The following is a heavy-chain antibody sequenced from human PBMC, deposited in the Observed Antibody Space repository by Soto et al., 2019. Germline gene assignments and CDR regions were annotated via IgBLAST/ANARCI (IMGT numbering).Heavy chain of an antibody. CDR3: ARWKYSYADLPGDWFDS. CDR1: GASLTSGSYY. Sequence: QVQLQESGPGLVRPSETLSLTCTVSGASLTSGSYYWSWVRQPPGKGLEWIAYIYRNGSTNYNPPLKSRATISVDTSKNQFSLRLTSVTPADTAMYYCARWKYSYADLPGDWFDSWGQGTLVTVSS. V-gene: IGHV4-61*01. CDR2: IYRNGST. D-gene: IGHD3-16*01. J-gene: IGHJ5*01.